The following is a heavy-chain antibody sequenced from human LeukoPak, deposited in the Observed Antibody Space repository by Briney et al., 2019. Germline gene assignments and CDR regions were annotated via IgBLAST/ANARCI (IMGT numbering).Heavy chain of an antibody. D-gene: IGHD3-10*01. CDR2: ISYDGDNK. V-gene: IGHV3-30*18. Sequence: PGGSLRLSCAASGFTFSTYGMHWVRQAPGMGLEWVTVISYDGDNKYFADSVKGRFTISRDNSKNTLYLQMNSLRAEDTAVYYCAKDRLLLARGVIDAFDIWGQGTMVTVSS. CDR3: AKDRLLLARGVIDAFDI. CDR1: GFTFSTYG. J-gene: IGHJ3*02.